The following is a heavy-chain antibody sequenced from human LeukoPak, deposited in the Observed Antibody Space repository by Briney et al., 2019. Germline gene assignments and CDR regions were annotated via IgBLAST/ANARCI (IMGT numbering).Heavy chain of an antibody. CDR2: IYHSGST. Sequence: SETLSLTCAVSGYPISSGYYWGWIRQPPGKGLEWIGSIYHSGSTYYNPSLKSRVTISVDTSKNQFSLKLSSVTAADTAVYYCARVFPTGHYYYMDVWGKGTTVTVSS. CDR1: GYPISSGYY. CDR3: ARVFPTGHYYYMDV. J-gene: IGHJ6*03. V-gene: IGHV4-38-2*01. D-gene: IGHD1-1*01.